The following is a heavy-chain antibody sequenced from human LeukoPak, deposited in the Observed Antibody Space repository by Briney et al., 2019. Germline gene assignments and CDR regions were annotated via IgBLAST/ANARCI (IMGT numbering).Heavy chain of an antibody. CDR1: GFTFSSYS. D-gene: IGHD3-10*01. Sequence: GGSLRLSCAASGFTFSSYSMNWVRQAPGKGLEWVSSLSGGGDSRYHADSVMGRFTISRDNSKNTLYLQMNRLRAEDTAVYYCAKAVRSMVTGGGYFDSWGQGTLVTVSS. J-gene: IGHJ4*02. CDR3: AKAVRSMVTGGGYFDS. CDR2: LSGGGDSR. V-gene: IGHV3-23*01.